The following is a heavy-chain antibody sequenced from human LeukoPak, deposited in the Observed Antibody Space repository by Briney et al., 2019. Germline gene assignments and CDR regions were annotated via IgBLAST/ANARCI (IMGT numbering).Heavy chain of an antibody. Sequence: SETLSLTCAVYGGSFSGYYWSWIRQPPGKGLEWIGEIIHSGSTNYNPPLKSRVTISVDTSKNQFSLKLSSVTAADTAVYYCARANRSRPTPHYYYGMDVWGQGTTVTVSS. V-gene: IGHV4-34*12. J-gene: IGHJ6*02. D-gene: IGHD3-16*02. CDR1: GGSFSGYY. CDR3: ARANRSRPTPHYYYGMDV. CDR2: IIHSGST.